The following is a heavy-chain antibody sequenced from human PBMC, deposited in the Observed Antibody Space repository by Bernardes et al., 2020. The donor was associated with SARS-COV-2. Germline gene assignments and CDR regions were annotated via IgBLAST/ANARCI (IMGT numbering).Heavy chain of an antibody. J-gene: IGHJ6*02. CDR1: GYTFTGYY. V-gene: IGHV1-2*02. CDR3: ARLPDRVEYSSGWSSRYGMDV. Sequence: ASVKVSCKASGYTFTGYYMHWVRQAPGQGLEWMGWINPNSGATNYAQKFQGRVTMTRDTSISTAYMELSRLRSDDTAVYYCARLPDRVEYSSGWSSRYGMDVWGQGTTVTVSS. D-gene: IGHD6-19*01. CDR2: INPNSGAT.